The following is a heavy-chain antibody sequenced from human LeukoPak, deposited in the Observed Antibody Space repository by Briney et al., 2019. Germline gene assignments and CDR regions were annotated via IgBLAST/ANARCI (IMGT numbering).Heavy chain of an antibody. D-gene: IGHD3-10*01. V-gene: IGHV3-23*01. CDR3: AKDRVQGSWYFDL. J-gene: IGHJ2*01. CDR2: ILGSGGST. CDR1: GFTFSSYA. Sequence: GGSLRLSCAASGFTFSSYAMSWGRQAPGKGLEWVSGILGSGGSTFFADSLKGRFTVSRDNSKNTLYLHMNSLGADDTAVYYCAKDRVQGSWYFDLWGRGTLVTVSS.